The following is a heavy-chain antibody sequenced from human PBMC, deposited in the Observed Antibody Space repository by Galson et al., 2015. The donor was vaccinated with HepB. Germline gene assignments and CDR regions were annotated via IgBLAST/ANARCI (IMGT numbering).Heavy chain of an antibody. V-gene: IGHV3-30-3*01. CDR3: ARSMAATRGAFNL. J-gene: IGHJ3*01. CDR1: GFTFDSYA. D-gene: IGHD1-26*01. CDR2: ISYDGSNK. Sequence: SLRLSCAASGFTFDSYAMNWVRQAPGKGLEWVAVISYDGSNKWYEDSVKGRCTISRDNSQNTLYLQMDSLRADDTAVYYCARSMAATRGAFNLWGQGTVVTVSS.